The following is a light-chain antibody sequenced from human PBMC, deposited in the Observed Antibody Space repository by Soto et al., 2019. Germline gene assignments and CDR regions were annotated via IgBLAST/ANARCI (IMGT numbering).Light chain of an antibody. Sequence: EIVLTQSPATLSLSPGERATLSCRASQSVVTNLAWYQQKPGQAPRLLIYDTSNRATGIPARFSGSGSGTDFTLTISSLEPEDFAVYYCQQRYKWPPITFGQGTRLEIK. CDR3: QQRYKWPPIT. CDR1: QSVVTN. V-gene: IGKV3-11*01. CDR2: DTS. J-gene: IGKJ5*01.